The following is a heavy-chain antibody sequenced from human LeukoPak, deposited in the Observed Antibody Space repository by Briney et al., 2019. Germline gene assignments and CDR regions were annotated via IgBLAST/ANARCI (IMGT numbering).Heavy chain of an antibody. J-gene: IGHJ4*02. CDR1: GLTFSSDS. D-gene: IGHD2-15*01. Sequence: GGSLRLSCAASGLTFSSDSMNCGRQAPGKGLVWVSSISSRSSYIYYADSVKGRFTISRDNAKNSLYLQMNSLRAEDTAVYYCASAAGRYCSGGSCHSYWGQGTLVTVSS. CDR2: ISSRSSYI. V-gene: IGHV3-21*01. CDR3: ASAAGRYCSGGSCHSY.